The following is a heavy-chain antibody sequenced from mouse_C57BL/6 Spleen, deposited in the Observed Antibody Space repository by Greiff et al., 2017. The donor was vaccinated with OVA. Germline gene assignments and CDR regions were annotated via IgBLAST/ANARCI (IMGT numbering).Heavy chain of an antibody. J-gene: IGHJ3*01. D-gene: IGHD2-5*01. CDR2: ISDGGSYT. CDR3: AAYYSNYGFAY. V-gene: IGHV5-4*03. CDR1: GFTFSSYA. Sequence: EVKLVESGGGLVKPGGSLKLSCAASGFTFSSYAMSWVRQTPEKRLEWVATISDGGSYTYYPDNVKGRFTISRDNAKNNLYLQMSHLKSEDTAMYYCAAYYSNYGFAYWGQGTLVTVSA.